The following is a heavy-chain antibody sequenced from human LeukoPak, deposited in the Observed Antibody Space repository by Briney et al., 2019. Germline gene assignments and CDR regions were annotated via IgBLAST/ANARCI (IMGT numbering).Heavy chain of an antibody. CDR3: ARDGSGSPKYYFDY. J-gene: IGHJ4*02. CDR1: GFTFRSYS. CDR2: ISYDGSNK. Sequence: GGSLRLSCAASGFTFRSYSMHWVRQAPGKGLEWVAVISYDGSNKYYADSVKGRFTISRDNSKNTLYLQMNSLRAEDTAVYYCARDGSGSPKYYFDYWGQGTLVTVSS. V-gene: IGHV3-30*03. D-gene: IGHD1-26*01.